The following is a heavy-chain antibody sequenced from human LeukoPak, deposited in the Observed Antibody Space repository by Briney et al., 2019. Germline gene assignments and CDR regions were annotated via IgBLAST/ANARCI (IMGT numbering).Heavy chain of an antibody. Sequence: PSETLSLTCAVYGGSFSGYYWSWIRQPPGKGLEWIGEINHSGSTNYNPSLKSRVTISVDTSKNQFSLKLSSVTAADTAVYYCARAPPIYDFWSGYYINWFDPWGQGTLVTVSS. V-gene: IGHV4-34*01. CDR1: GGSFSGYY. CDR3: ARAPPIYDFWSGYYINWFDP. D-gene: IGHD3-3*01. CDR2: INHSGST. J-gene: IGHJ5*02.